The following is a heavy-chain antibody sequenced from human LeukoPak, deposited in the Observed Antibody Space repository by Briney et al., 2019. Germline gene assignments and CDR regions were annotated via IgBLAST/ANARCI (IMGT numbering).Heavy chain of an antibody. Sequence: PGGSLRLSCAASGLTFSSYGMHWVRQAPGKGLEWVAVISYDGSNKYYADSVKGRFTISRDNSKNTLYLQMNSLRAEDTAVYYCAKNKDYYYDSSGYPPPDAFDIWGQGTMVTVSS. CDR3: AKNKDYYYDSSGYPPPDAFDI. CDR1: GLTFSSYG. V-gene: IGHV3-30*18. J-gene: IGHJ3*02. D-gene: IGHD3-22*01. CDR2: ISYDGSNK.